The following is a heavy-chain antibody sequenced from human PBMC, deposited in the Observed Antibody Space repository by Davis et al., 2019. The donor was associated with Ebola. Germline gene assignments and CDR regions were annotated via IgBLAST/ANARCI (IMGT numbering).Heavy chain of an antibody. V-gene: IGHV3-7*01. CDR1: GFTSSPYW. CDR3: ATDDGYSPGAHDVFDF. CDR2: IKQDGSEN. Sequence: GGSLRLSCAASGFTSSPYWMSCVRQPPAKGLEWVANIKQDGSENFYVDSVKGRFTMSRDNAKNSLYLQMNSLRVDDTAVYYCATDDGYSPGAHDVFDFWGQGAMVTVSS. J-gene: IGHJ3*01. D-gene: IGHD5-24*01.